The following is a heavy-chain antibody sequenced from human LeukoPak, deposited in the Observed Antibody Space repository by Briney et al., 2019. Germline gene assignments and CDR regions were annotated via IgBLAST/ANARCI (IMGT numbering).Heavy chain of an antibody. J-gene: IGHJ4*02. CDR2: INHNGNVN. Sequence: GGSLRLSCAASGFTFSSYWMNWARQAPGKRLEWVASINHNGNVNYYVDSVKGRFTVSRDNAKDSLYLQMNSLRAEDTAVYYCARALTTLTYEGYWGQGTLVTVSS. CDR1: GFTFSSYW. CDR3: ARALTTLTYEGY. V-gene: IGHV3-7*01. D-gene: IGHD1-1*01.